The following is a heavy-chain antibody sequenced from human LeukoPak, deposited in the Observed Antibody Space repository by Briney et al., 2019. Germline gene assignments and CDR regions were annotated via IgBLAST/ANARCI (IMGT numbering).Heavy chain of an antibody. CDR2: MYNTGST. CDR3: ARDNGGDYWYSDT. CDR1: GASISTYY. D-gene: IGHD2-21*01. V-gene: IGHV4-4*07. Sequence: PETLSLTCTVSGASISTYYWSWLRQPAGKGLEWIGRMYNTGSTNYNPSLKSRVTMSVDTSKNQLSLRLSSVTAADTAVYYCARDNGGDYWYSDTGGRGTLVTVS. J-gene: IGHJ2*01.